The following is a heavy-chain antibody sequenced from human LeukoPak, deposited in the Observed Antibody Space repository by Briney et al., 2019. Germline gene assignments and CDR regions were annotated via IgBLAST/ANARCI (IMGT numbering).Heavy chain of an antibody. CDR1: GYTFISYY. CDR3: AREGGSGSYSYHFDF. J-gene: IGHJ4*02. D-gene: IGHD1-26*01. Sequence: ASVKVSCKASGYTFISYYMHWVRQAPGQGLEWMGIIKPSGGSASYAQKFQGRVTMTRDTSTSTVYMELSSLRFEDTAVYYCAREGGSGSYSYHFDFWGQGAPLTVSS. CDR2: IKPSGGSA. V-gene: IGHV1-46*01.